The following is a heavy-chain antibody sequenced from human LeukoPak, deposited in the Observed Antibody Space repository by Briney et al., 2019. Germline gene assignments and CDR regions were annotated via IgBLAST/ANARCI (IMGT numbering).Heavy chain of an antibody. D-gene: IGHD2-2*01. CDR2: INPNSGGT. CDR1: GYTFTGYY. J-gene: IGHJ5*02. CDR3: ARDEALWDVVVSWFDP. Sequence: EASVKVSCKASGYTFTGYYMHWVRQAPGQGLEWMGWINPNSGGTNYAQKFQGRVTMTRDTSISTAYMELSRLRSDDTAVYYCARDEALWDVVVSWFDPWGQGTLVTVSS. V-gene: IGHV1-2*02.